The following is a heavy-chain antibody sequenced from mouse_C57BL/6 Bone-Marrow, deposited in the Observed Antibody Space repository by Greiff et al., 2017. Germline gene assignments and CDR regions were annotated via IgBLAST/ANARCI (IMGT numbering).Heavy chain of an antibody. V-gene: IGHV5-4*01. CDR2: ISDGGSYT. Sequence: EVQGVESGGGLVKPGGSLKLSCAASGFTFSSYAMSWVRQTPEKRLEWVATISDGGSYTYYPDNVKGRFTISRDNAKNNLYLQMSHLKSEDTAMYYCARPYYCGSAWFAYWGQGTLVTVSA. CDR3: ARPYYCGSAWFAY. J-gene: IGHJ3*01. D-gene: IGHD1-1*01. CDR1: GFTFSSYA.